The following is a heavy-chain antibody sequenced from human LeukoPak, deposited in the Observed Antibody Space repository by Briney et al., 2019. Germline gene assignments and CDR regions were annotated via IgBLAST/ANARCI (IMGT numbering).Heavy chain of an antibody. Sequence: ASVKVSCKASGYVFITYYIHWVREAPGQGLEWMGIINPDGGRTSYAQKFQGRVTMTRDTSTSTVYMELSSLRSEDTAVYYCARDPYYDKSGSGDYYYYMDVWGEGTTVTVSS. CDR1: GYVFITYY. J-gene: IGHJ6*03. CDR2: INPDGGRT. V-gene: IGHV1-46*01. CDR3: ARDPYYDKSGSGDYYYYMDV. D-gene: IGHD3-22*01.